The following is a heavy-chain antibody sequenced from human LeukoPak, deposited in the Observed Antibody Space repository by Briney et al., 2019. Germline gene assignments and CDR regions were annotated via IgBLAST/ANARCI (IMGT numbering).Heavy chain of an antibody. CDR1: GGSISSYY. D-gene: IGHD4-17*01. J-gene: IGHJ4*02. Sequence: PSETLSLTCTVSGGSISSYYWSWIRQPPGEGLEWIGYIYYSGSTNYNPSLKSRVTISVDTSKNQFSLKLSSVTAADTAVYYCASGTTVTTFDYWGQGTLVTVSS. CDR2: IYYSGST. V-gene: IGHV4-59*08. CDR3: ASGTTVTTFDY.